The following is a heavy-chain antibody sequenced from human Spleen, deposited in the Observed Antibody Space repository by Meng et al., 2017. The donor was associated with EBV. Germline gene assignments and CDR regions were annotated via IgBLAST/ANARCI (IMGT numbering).Heavy chain of an antibody. V-gene: IGHV1-2*06. J-gene: IGHJ4*02. CDR1: GYTFTDYY. Sequence: QVHLVQAGGEVKKPGASVKVSCKASGYTFTDYYMHWVRQAPGQGLEWMGRINPNSGDTDYAQKFQGRVTMTRDTSISTAYMELSRLRSDDTALYYCARDEMTTGFDYWGQGSLVTVSS. D-gene: IGHD4-17*01. CDR2: INPNSGDT. CDR3: ARDEMTTGFDY.